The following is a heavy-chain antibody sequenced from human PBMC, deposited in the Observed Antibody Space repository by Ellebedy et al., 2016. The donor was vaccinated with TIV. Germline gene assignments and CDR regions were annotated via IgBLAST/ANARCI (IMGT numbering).Heavy chain of an antibody. CDR1: GFTFSSYW. D-gene: IGHD3-10*01. V-gene: IGHV3-7*03. J-gene: IGHJ4*02. CDR3: ARDSGRFNY. Sequence: GESLKISXAASGFTFSSYWMSWVRQAPGKGLEWVANIKQDGSEKYYVDSVKGRFTISRDNAKNSLNLQMNSLRVEDTAVYYCARDSGRFNYWGQGTLVTVSS. CDR2: IKQDGSEK.